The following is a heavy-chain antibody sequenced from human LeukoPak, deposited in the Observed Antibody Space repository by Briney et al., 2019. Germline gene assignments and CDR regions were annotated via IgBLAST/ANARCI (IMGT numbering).Heavy chain of an antibody. Sequence: SGGSLRLSCAASGFTFSNYWMTWVRQAPGKGLEWVANIKQDGSEKYYVDSVKGRFTISRDNAKNSLYLQMNSLRAEDTAVYYCARAINIRDYDSSGFCDYWGQGTLVTVSS. CDR1: GFTFSNYW. CDR2: IKQDGSEK. CDR3: ARAINIRDYDSSGFCDY. D-gene: IGHD3-22*01. V-gene: IGHV3-7*01. J-gene: IGHJ4*02.